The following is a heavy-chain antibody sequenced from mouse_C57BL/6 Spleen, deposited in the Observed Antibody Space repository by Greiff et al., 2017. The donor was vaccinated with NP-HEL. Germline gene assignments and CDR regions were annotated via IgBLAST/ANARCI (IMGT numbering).Heavy chain of an antibody. CDR2: ISDGGSYT. V-gene: IGHV5-4*01. CDR3: ARDRPDYDDEGPFDY. J-gene: IGHJ2*01. D-gene: IGHD2-4*01. CDR1: GFTFSSYA. Sequence: EVKVVESGGGLVKPGGSLKLSCAASGFTFSSYAMSWVRQTPEKRLEWVATISDGGSYTYYPDNVKGRFTISRDNAKNNLYLQMSHLKSEDTAMYYCARDRPDYDDEGPFDYWGQGTTLTVSS.